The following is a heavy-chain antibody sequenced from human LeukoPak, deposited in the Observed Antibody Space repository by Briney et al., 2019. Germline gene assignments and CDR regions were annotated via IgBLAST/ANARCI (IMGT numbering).Heavy chain of an antibody. CDR1: GGTFSSYA. CDR2: IIPIFGTA. Sequence: GSSVKVSCKASGGTFSSYAISWVRQAPGQGLEWMGGIIPIFGTASYAQKFQGRVTITADKSTSTAYMELSSLRSEDTAVYYCARDPGFLDRYYYYMDVWGKGTTVTVSS. CDR3: ARDPGFLDRYYYYMDV. V-gene: IGHV1-69*06. J-gene: IGHJ6*03. D-gene: IGHD3/OR15-3a*01.